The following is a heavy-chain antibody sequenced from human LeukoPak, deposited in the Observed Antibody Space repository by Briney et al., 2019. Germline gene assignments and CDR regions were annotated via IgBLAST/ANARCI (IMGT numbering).Heavy chain of an antibody. CDR3: ARGGSDSSGWYLPRRYFDY. CDR2: INHSGST. J-gene: IGHJ4*02. D-gene: IGHD6-19*01. V-gene: IGHV4-34*01. Sequence: SETLSLTCAVYGGSFSGYYWSWIRQPPGKGLGWIGEINHSGSTNYNPSLKSRVTISVDTSKNQFSLKLSSVTAADTAVYYCARGGSDSSGWYLPRRYFDYWGQGTLVTVSS. CDR1: GGSFSGYY.